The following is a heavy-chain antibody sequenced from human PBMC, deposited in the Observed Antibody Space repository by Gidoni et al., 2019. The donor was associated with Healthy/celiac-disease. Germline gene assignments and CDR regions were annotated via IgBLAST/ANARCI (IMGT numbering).Heavy chain of an antibody. V-gene: IGHV1-46*03. CDR3: ARDHVGATTFDY. Sequence: QVQLVQSGAEVKKPGASVKVSCKASGDTFTSYYMHWVRQAPGQGLVWMGIINPSGGSTSYAQKFQGRVTMTRDTSTSTVYMELSSLRSEDTAVYYCARDHVGATTFDYWGQGTLVTVSS. CDR2: INPSGGST. CDR1: GDTFTSYY. J-gene: IGHJ4*02. D-gene: IGHD1-26*01.